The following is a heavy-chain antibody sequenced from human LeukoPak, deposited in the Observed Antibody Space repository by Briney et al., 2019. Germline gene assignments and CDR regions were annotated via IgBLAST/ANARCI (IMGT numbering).Heavy chain of an antibody. CDR3: ARDMAAFRGGNPFDL. D-gene: IGHD4-23*01. J-gene: IGHJ4*02. V-gene: IGHV3-11*01. CDR2: LSYGGSTV. CDR1: GFNFGAPY. Sequence: GGSLRLSYAASGFNFGAPYMSWIRHAPGKGLEWISYLSYGGSTVWYADSVKGRFTISRDNAKNSLYLQINTLGAEDTTVYYCARDMAAFRGGNPFDLWGQGTLVTVFS.